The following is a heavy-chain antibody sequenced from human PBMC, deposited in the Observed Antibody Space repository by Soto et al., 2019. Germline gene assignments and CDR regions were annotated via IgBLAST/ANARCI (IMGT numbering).Heavy chain of an antibody. CDR2: IYYSGST. V-gene: IGHV4-59*01. Sequence: SETLSLTCTVSGGSISSYYWSWIRQPPGKGLEWIGYIYYSGSTNYNPSLKSRVTISVDTSKNQFSLKLSSVTAADTAVYYCARGGGVVPAANSSWFDPWGQRTPVTVSS. CDR3: ARGGGVVPAANSSWFDP. D-gene: IGHD2-2*01. CDR1: GGSISSYY. J-gene: IGHJ5*02.